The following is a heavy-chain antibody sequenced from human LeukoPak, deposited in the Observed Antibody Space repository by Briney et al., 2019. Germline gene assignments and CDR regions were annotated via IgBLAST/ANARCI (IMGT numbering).Heavy chain of an antibody. Sequence: SETLSLTCTVSGGSISSYYWSWIRQPPGKGLEWIGYIYYSGSTNYNPSLKSRVTISVDKSKNQFSLKLSSVTAADTAVYYCARDLRYFDWLRFDPWGQGTLDTVSS. CDR2: IYYSGST. CDR1: GGSISSYY. V-gene: IGHV4-59*12. J-gene: IGHJ5*02. D-gene: IGHD3-9*01. CDR3: ARDLRYFDWLRFDP.